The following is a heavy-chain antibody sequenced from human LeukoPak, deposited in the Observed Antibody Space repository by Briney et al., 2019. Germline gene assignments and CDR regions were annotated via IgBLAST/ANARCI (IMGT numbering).Heavy chain of an antibody. CDR3: AKAFCSSTSCYIYYYYMDV. J-gene: IGHJ6*03. D-gene: IGHD2-2*02. CDR1: GFPFSSYA. Sequence: HPGGSLRLSCAASGFPFSSYAMSWVRQAPGKGLEWVSAISGSGGSTYYADSVKGRFTISRDNSKNTLYLQMNSLRAEDTAVYYCAKAFCSSTSCYIYYYYMDVWGKGTTVTVSS. CDR2: ISGSGGST. V-gene: IGHV3-23*01.